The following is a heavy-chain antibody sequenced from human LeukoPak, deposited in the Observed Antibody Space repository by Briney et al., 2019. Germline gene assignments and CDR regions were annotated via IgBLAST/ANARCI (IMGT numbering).Heavy chain of an antibody. D-gene: IGHD3-3*01. CDR2: IKSKTDGGTT. J-gene: IGHJ4*02. Sequence: GGSLRLSCAASGFTLSSYSMNWVRQAPGKGLEWVGRIKSKTDGGTTDYAAPVKGRFTISRDDSKNTLYLQMNSLKTEDTAVYYCTTDLLDYDFWSGYYAFDYWGQGTLVTVSS. V-gene: IGHV3-15*07. CDR3: TTDLLDYDFWSGYYAFDY. CDR1: GFTLSSYS.